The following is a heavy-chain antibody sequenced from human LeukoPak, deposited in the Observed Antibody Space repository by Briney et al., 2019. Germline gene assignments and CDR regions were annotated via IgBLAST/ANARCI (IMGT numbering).Heavy chain of an antibody. D-gene: IGHD3-16*01. V-gene: IGHV1-2*02. CDR2: INPNSGGT. CDR3: ARHSVGGAEFDY. Sequence: ASVKVSCEASGYTFTGYYMHWVRQAPGQGLEWMGWINPNSGGTNYAQKFQGRVTMTRDTSISTAYMELSRLRSDDTAVYYCARHSVGGAEFDYWGQGTLVTVSS. CDR1: GYTFTGYY. J-gene: IGHJ4*02.